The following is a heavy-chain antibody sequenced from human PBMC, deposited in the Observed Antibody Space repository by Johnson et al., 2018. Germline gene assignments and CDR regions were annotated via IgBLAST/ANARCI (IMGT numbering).Heavy chain of an antibody. CDR1: GLTFRNCG. J-gene: IGHJ1*01. V-gene: IGHV3-30*03. CDR2: ISHDGNDK. CDR3: ATGHYLAGTTYSQH. D-gene: IGHD1-7*01. Sequence: VQLLETGGGAVQPGRSLRLSCVVSGLTFRNCGMHWVRQAPGKGLEWLAVISHDGNDKYYGGSVKGRFTISRDNSKNTLFLQITSLRAEDTALYYCATGHYLAGTTYSQHWGQGTLVTVSS.